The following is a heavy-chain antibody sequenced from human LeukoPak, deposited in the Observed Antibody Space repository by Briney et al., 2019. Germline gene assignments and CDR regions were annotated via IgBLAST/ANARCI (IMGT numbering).Heavy chain of an antibody. CDR2: INPNSGGT. CDR1: GYTFTGYY. V-gene: IGHV1-2*02. Sequence: ASVKVSCKASGYTFTGYYMHWVRQAPGQGLEWMGWINPNSGGTNYAQKFQGRVTMTRDTSISTAYMELSRLRSDDTAVYHCARESGIAAAGMPTYAFDIWGQGTMVTVSS. CDR3: ARESGIAAAGMPTYAFDI. D-gene: IGHD6-13*01. J-gene: IGHJ3*02.